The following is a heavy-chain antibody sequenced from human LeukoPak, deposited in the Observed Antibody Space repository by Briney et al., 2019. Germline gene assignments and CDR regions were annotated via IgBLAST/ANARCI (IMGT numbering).Heavy chain of an antibody. J-gene: IGHJ4*02. V-gene: IGHV1-18*01. CDR2: IKAYNGDT. CDR1: GYTFKSYG. Sequence: EASMKVSCKASGYTFKSYGITWVRQAPGQGLEWMGWIKAYNGDTNYAQKLQGRATMTTDTSTSTAYMELRSLRSDDTAVYYCAREGGIVGALDYWGQGTLVTVSS. CDR3: AREGGIVGALDY. D-gene: IGHD1-26*01.